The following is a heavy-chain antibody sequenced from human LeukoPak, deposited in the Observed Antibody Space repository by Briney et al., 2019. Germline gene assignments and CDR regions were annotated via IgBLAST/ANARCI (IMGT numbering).Heavy chain of an antibody. CDR2: ISSTSSYI. CDR1: GFTFSTYS. V-gene: IGHV3-21*04. J-gene: IGHJ4*02. CDR3: ANRGSVGPY. D-gene: IGHD1-26*01. Sequence: GGSLRLSCAASGFTFSTYSMNWVRQAPGRGLEWVSSISSTSSYIYYADSVKGRFTISRDNSKNTLYLQMNSLRAEDTAVYYCANRGSVGPYWGQGTLVTVSS.